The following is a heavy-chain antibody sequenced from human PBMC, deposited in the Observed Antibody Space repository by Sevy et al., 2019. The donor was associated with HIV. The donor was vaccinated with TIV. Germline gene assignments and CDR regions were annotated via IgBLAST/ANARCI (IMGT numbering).Heavy chain of an antibody. D-gene: IGHD4-17*01. Sequence: GGSLRLSCAASGFIFDAYAMHWVRQAPGKGLEWVSSINWNSVTIDYADSVKGRFTISRDNAENSLYMQMNSLRAEDTALYYCAKDMSQFDYVAWGIFDIWGQGTMVTVSS. CDR2: INWNSVTI. CDR1: GFIFDAYA. V-gene: IGHV3-9*01. J-gene: IGHJ3*02. CDR3: AKDMSQFDYVAWGIFDI.